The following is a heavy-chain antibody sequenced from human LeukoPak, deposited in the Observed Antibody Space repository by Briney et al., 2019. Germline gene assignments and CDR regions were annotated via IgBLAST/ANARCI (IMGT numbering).Heavy chain of an antibody. Sequence: PSETLSLTCTVSGGSISSYYWSWIRQPAGKGLEWIGRIYTSGSTNYNPSPKSRVTMSVDTSKNQFSLKLSSVTAADTAVYYCARVYYYGSGSYYTNWFDPWGQGTLVTVSS. V-gene: IGHV4-4*07. J-gene: IGHJ5*02. D-gene: IGHD3-10*01. CDR1: GGSISSYY. CDR2: IYTSGST. CDR3: ARVYYYGSGSYYTNWFDP.